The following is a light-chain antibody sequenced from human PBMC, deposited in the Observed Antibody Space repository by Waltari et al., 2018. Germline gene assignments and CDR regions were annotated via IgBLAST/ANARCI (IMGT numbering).Light chain of an antibody. CDR1: QTINNNV. CDR3: QQYDGSVLT. J-gene: IGKJ4*01. Sequence: IVLTQSPDTLSLSPGQRATLSCRASQTINNNVLGRYQQKPGQAPRLIIHGASSRATGFPDRFSGSGSGTDFTLTISSLKPEDSAVYYCQQYDGSVLTFGGGTKVEI. V-gene: IGKV3-20*01. CDR2: GAS.